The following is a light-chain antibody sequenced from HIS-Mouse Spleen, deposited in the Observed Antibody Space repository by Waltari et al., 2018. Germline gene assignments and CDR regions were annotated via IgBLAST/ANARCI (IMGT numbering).Light chain of an antibody. Sequence: QAVLTQPSSLSASPGASASLTCTLRSGINVGTYRIYWYQQKPGSPPQYLLGYKSDSSKQQGSGVPSRFSGSKDASANAGILLISGLQSEDEADYYCMIWHSSAYVFGTGTKVTVL. J-gene: IGLJ1*01. CDR1: SGINVGTYR. V-gene: IGLV5-45*03. CDR2: YKSDSSK. CDR3: MIWHSSAYV.